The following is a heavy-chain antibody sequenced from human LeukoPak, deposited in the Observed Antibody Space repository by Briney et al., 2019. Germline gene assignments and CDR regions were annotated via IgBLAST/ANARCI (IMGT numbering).Heavy chain of an antibody. CDR2: ISWNSGSI. V-gene: IGHV3-9*01. J-gene: IGHJ4*02. CDR1: GFTFDDYA. CDR3: AKDIGSHGDNYFDY. Sequence: PGGSLRLSCAASGFTFDDYAMHWVRQAPGKGLEWVSGISWNSGSIGYADSVRGRFTISRDNAKNSLYLQMNSLRAEDTALYYCAKDIGSHGDNYFDYWGQGTLVTVSS. D-gene: IGHD1-26*01.